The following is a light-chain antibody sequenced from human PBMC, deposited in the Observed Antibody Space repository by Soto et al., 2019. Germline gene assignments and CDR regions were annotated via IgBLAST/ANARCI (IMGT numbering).Light chain of an antibody. J-gene: IGLJ2*01. V-gene: IGLV3-21*02. Sequence: SYELTQPPSVSVAPGQTARITCGGDNIRRKSVHWYQQKPGRAPVLVVYNDADRPSGIPDRFSGSNSGNTATLTVSRVEAGDEAEYYCQVWGTRTELVFGGGTKVTVL. CDR3: QVWGTRTELV. CDR2: NDA. CDR1: NIRRKS.